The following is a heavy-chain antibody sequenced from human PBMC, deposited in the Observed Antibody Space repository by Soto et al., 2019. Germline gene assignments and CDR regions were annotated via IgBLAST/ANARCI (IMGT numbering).Heavy chain of an antibody. CDR3: ARVAGNDAFDI. CDR1: GFTFSRYA. J-gene: IGHJ3*02. Sequence: QVQLVESGGGVVQPGRSLRLSCAASGFTFSRYAMHWVRQAPGKGLEWVAVISYDGSNKYYADSVKGRFTISRDNSKNTLYLQMNSLRAEDTAVYYWARVAGNDAFDIWGQGTMFTVSS. CDR2: ISYDGSNK. V-gene: IGHV3-30-3*01.